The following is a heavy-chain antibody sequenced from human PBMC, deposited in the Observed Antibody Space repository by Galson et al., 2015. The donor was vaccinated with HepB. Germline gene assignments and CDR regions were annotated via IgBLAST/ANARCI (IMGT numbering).Heavy chain of an antibody. V-gene: IGHV1-18*01. CDR3: ARDCSDTSCFP. D-gene: IGHD2-2*01. CDR2: TTADNGNT. CDR1: GGTFSSYA. J-gene: IGHJ5*02. Sequence: SVKVSCKASGGTFSSYAISWVRQAPGQGLEWMGWTTADNGNTNYAQNLQGRVTMTTDTSTSTAYMELRSLRSDDTAVYYCARDCSDTSCFPWGQGTLVTVSS.